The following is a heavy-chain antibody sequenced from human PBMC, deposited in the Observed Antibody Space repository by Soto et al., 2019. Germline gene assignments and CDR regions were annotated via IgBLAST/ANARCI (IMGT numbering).Heavy chain of an antibody. CDR3: AKDRTVAARNFDY. CDR1: GFSFSTYD. Sequence: GGSLRLSCSASGFSFSTYDVHWVRQAPGKGLEWVSSISTSIDATYYADSVKGRFTISRDDSKNTLYLQMNSLRAEDSAVYYCAKDRTVAARNFDYWGQGTQVTVSS. V-gene: IGHV3-23*01. J-gene: IGHJ4*02. D-gene: IGHD6-6*01. CDR2: ISTSIDAT.